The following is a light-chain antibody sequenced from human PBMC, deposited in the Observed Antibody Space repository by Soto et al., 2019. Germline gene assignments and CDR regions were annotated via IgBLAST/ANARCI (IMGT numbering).Light chain of an antibody. CDR1: SSNIGSNT. V-gene: IGLV1-44*01. CDR2: SNN. CDR3: AAWDDSLNAWV. J-gene: IGLJ3*02. Sequence: QSVLTQPPSASGTPGQRVPISCSGSSSNIGSNTVNWYQQLPGTAPKLLIYSNNQRPSGVPDRFSGSKSGTSASLAISGLQSEYEADYYCAAWDDSLNAWVFGGGTK.